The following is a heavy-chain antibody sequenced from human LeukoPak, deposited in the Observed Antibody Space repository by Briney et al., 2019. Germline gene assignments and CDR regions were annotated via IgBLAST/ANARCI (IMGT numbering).Heavy chain of an antibody. Sequence: GGSLRLSCAASGFNFCDYYMTWLPQAPGKGLVGVSYMSGNSGDTKYADAVKGRFTISRDNAKNSLYLQMDSLRAEDTAVDYCARTARWLDYWGQGTLVTVSS. V-gene: IGHV3-11*03. CDR1: GFNFCDYY. CDR2: MSGNSGDT. CDR3: ARTARWLDY. D-gene: IGHD2-21*02. J-gene: IGHJ4*02.